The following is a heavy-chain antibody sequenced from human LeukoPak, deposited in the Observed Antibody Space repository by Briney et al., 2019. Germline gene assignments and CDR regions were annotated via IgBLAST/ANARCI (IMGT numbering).Heavy chain of an antibody. V-gene: IGHV1-2*02. CDR1: GYTFTSYG. CDR3: ARDWGGGLFRWFDP. CDR2: INPNSGGT. Sequence: ASVKVSCKASGYTFTSYGISWVRQAPGQGLEWMGWINPNSGGTNYAQKFQGRVTMTRDTSISTAYMELSRLRSDDTAVYYCARDWGGGLFRWFDPWGQGTLVTVSS. J-gene: IGHJ5*02. D-gene: IGHD3-16*01.